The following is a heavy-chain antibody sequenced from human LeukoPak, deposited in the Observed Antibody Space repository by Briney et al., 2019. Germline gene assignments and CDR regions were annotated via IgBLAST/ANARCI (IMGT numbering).Heavy chain of an antibody. D-gene: IGHD3-22*01. CDR1: GFTFSSYE. J-gene: IGHJ4*02. Sequence: GGSLRLSCAASGFTFSSYEMNWVRQAPGKGLEWVSAISGSGGSTYYADSVKGRFTISRDNSKNTLYLQMNSLRAEDTAVYYCAKVIPGYYDSSGYYYDYWGQGTLVTVSS. CDR3: AKVIPGYYDSSGYYYDY. CDR2: ISGSGGST. V-gene: IGHV3-23*01.